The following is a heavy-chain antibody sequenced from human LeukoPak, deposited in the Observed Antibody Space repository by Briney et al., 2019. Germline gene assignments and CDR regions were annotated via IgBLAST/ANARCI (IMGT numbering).Heavy chain of an antibody. J-gene: IGHJ4*02. D-gene: IGHD2-15*01. CDR2: ISGSGGNT. CDR3: AKDPPCSGGTCYGYFES. CDR1: GFTFSTYA. Sequence: GGSLTLSCAASGFTFSTYAMNWVRLAPGKGLEWVSIISGSGGNTFYADAVKGRFTISRDNSINTLYLQMNNLRDEDTAVYYCAKDPPCSGGTCYGYFESWGQGTLVTVSS. V-gene: IGHV3-23*01.